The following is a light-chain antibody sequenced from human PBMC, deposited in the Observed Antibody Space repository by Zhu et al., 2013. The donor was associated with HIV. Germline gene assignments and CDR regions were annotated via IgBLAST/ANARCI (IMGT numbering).Light chain of an antibody. J-gene: IGKJ2*03. Sequence: EIILTQSPSTLSGVPGERVTLSCRASQTVGNNLAWYQQKPGRAPRLLIYDASNRVAGIPARFSGSGSGTDFTLTISSLEPEDFAVYYCQQRNNWPPSYSFGQGTKLEI. CDR3: QQRNNWPPSYS. CDR2: DAS. CDR1: QTVGNN. V-gene: IGKV3-11*01.